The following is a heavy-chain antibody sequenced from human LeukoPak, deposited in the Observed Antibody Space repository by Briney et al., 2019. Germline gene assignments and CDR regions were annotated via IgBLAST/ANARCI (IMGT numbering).Heavy chain of an antibody. CDR2: ISGSGGST. CDR3: AKGRAYDFWSGYPAVDY. Sequence: GGSLRLSCAASGFTFSSYAMSWVRQAPGKGLEWVSAISGSGGSTYYADSVKGRFTISRDNSKNTLYLQMNSLRAEDTAVYYCAKGRAYDFWSGYPAVDYWGQGTLVTVSS. CDR1: GFTFSSYA. D-gene: IGHD3-3*01. V-gene: IGHV3-23*01. J-gene: IGHJ4*02.